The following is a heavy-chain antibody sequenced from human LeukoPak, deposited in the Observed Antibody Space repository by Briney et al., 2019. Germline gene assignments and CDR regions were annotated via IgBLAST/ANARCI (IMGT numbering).Heavy chain of an antibody. CDR1: GFTFDDYA. V-gene: IGHV3-9*01. Sequence: GGSLRLSCAASGFTFDDYAMHWVRQAPGKGLEWVSGISWNSGSIGYADSVKGRFTISRDNAKNSLYLQMNSLRAEDTALYYCAKDIGWELRYYFDYWGQGTLVTVSS. CDR2: ISWNSGSI. CDR3: AKDIGWELRYYFDY. J-gene: IGHJ4*02. D-gene: IGHD1-26*01.